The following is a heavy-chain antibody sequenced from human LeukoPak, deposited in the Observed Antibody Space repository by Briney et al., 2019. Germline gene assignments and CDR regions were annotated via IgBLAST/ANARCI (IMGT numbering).Heavy chain of an antibody. V-gene: IGHV3-23*01. CDR3: AKAPYDNYYYYMEV. D-gene: IGHD5-12*01. Sequence: GGSLRLSCAASGFTFSSYAMSWVRQAPGKGLEWVSAISGSGGSTHYADSVKGRFTISRDNSKNTLYLQMNSLRAEDTAVYYCAKAPYDNYYYYMEVWGKGTTVTVSS. CDR1: GFTFSSYA. J-gene: IGHJ6*03. CDR2: ISGSGGST.